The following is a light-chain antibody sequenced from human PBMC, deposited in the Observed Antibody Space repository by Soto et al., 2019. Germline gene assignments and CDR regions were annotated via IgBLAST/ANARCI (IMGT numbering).Light chain of an antibody. J-gene: IGKJ3*01. CDR3: QQRSNWLFT. CDR1: QSVSSY. V-gene: IGKV3-11*01. CDR2: DAS. Sequence: EIVLTQSPATLSLSPGERATLSCRASQSVSSYLAWYQHKPGQAPRLLISDASNRATGIPARFSGSGSGTDFTLTISSLEPEDFAVYYCQQRSNWLFTFGPGTKVDIQ.